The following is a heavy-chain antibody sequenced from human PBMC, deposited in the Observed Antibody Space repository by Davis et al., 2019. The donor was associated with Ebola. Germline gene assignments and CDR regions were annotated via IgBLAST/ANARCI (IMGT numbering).Heavy chain of an antibody. CDR1: GFTFSSHS. CDR3: ARGSRNMDV. Sequence: GESLKISCAASGFTFSSHSMNWARQAPGKGPEWLSYITTSSNTIYYADSVKGRFTISRDNANNLLYLQMNSLRDDYTAVYYCARGSRNMDVWGQGTTVTVSS. J-gene: IGHJ6*02. V-gene: IGHV3-48*02. CDR2: ITTSSNTI.